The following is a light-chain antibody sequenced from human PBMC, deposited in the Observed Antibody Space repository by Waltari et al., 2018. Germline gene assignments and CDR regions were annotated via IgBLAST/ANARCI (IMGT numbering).Light chain of an antibody. J-gene: IGKJ1*01. CDR2: DAS. Sequence: IVLTQSPATLSLSPGERATLSCRASQSVSIYLAWYQQKPGQAPRLLIYDASNRATGIPARFSGSGSGTDFTLTISSLEPEDFAVYYCQQRSNWPPWTFGQGTKVEIK. CDR1: QSVSIY. V-gene: IGKV3-11*01. CDR3: QQRSNWPPWT.